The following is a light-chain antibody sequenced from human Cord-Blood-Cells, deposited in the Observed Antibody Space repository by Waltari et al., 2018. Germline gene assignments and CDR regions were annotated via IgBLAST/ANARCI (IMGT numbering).Light chain of an antibody. V-gene: IGKV1-33*01. Sequence: IQMTQSQSSLSAFVGDRGTITCQTSHDIRNYLNWYSQKPGKAPKHLIYDASNLETGVPSRFSGSGSWTDFTFTISSLQPEDIATYYWQQYDNLPLTFVGGTKVEIK. J-gene: IGKJ4*01. CDR3: QQYDNLPLT. CDR2: DAS. CDR1: HDIRNY.